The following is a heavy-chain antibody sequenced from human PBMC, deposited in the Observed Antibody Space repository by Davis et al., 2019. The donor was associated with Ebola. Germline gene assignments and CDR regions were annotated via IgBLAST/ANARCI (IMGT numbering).Heavy chain of an antibody. D-gene: IGHD5-24*01. V-gene: IGHV3-21*01. CDR2: ISSRSNYI. J-gene: IGHJ4*02. CDR3: ARAQEMATNVPGY. Sequence: GESLKISCAASGLTFSGYSVNWVRQAPGKGLECVSSISSRSNYIYYADSLTGRFNISRDNAKNSVYLEMNSLRAEDTAVYYCARAQEMATNVPGYWGQGTVVIVSS. CDR1: GLTFSGYS.